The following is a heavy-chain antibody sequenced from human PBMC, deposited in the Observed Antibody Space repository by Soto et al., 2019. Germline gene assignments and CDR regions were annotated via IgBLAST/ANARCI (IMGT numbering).Heavy chain of an antibody. D-gene: IGHD5-18*01. J-gene: IGHJ6*02. V-gene: IGHV1-18*04. CDR3: ARRQLWLPLYYYYRMDL. CDR2: ISAYNGNT. CDR1: GYTFTSYG. Sequence: ASVKVSCKASGYTFTSYGISWVRQAPGQGLEWMGWISAYNGNTNYAQKLQGRVTMTTDTSTSTAYMELRSLRSDDTAVYYCARRQLWLPLYYYYRMDLWRQGTTVTVFS.